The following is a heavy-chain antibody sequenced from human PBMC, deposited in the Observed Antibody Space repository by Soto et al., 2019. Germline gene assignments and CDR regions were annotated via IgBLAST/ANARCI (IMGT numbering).Heavy chain of an antibody. Sequence: PGGSLRLSGAASGFSFSNYAMHWVRQAPGKGLEWVAVISYDGSDKYNADSVKGRLTISRDNSKNTLYLQTNSLRAEDTAVYYCAREVGTRYCTNGVCYNGYYYYGMDVSGQGTTVTVSS. CDR2: ISYDGSDK. D-gene: IGHD2-8*01. J-gene: IGHJ6*02. V-gene: IGHV3-30*14. CDR3: AREVGTRYCTNGVCYNGYYYYGMDV. CDR1: GFSFSNYA.